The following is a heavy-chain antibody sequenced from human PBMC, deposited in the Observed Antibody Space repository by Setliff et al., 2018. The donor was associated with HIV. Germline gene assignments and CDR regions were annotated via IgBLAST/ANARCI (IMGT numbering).Heavy chain of an antibody. V-gene: IGHV1-69-2*01. CDR1: GYPFTDYY. CDR2: IDPEDGET. J-gene: IGHJ4*02. CDR3: STRTTVAGGRGSHY. D-gene: IGHD6-19*01. Sequence: ASVKVSCKSSGYPFTDYYIHWVQQAPGKGLEWMGRIDPEDGETKYTEKFQGRVTMTADTSTYTVYMELSRLRSEDTAVYYFSTRTTVAGGRGSHYWGQGTLVTVSS.